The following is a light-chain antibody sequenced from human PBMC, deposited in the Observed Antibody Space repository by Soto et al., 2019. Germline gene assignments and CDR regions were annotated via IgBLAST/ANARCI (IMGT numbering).Light chain of an antibody. CDR3: QQYGSSPRT. CDR1: QSVSSSD. Sequence: EIVLTQSPGTLSLSAGERATLSCRASQSVSSSDLAWYQQKPGQAPRLLIFGASNRATGIPDRFSGNGSGTDFTLIISRLEPEDFAVYYCQQYGSSPRTFGQGTKVEIK. CDR2: GAS. J-gene: IGKJ1*01. V-gene: IGKV3-20*01.